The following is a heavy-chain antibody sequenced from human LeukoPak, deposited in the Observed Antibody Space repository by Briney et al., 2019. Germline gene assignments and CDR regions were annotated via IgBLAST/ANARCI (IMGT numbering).Heavy chain of an antibody. CDR1: GFTFGSFW. CDR3: ARATTMVTTWAY. J-gene: IGHJ4*02. Sequence: GGSLRLSCAASGFTFGSFWMSWVRQAPGKGLEWVANINQDGRVKYYVDSVQGRFTAPRDNAVNSLYLQMNSLRADDTAVYYCARATTMVTTWAYWGQGTLVTVSS. D-gene: IGHD4-17*01. V-gene: IGHV3-7*04. CDR2: INQDGRVK.